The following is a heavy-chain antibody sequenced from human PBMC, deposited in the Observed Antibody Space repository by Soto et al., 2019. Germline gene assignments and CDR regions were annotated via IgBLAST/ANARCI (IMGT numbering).Heavy chain of an antibody. Sequence: EVQLLESGGGFVQPGGSLRLSCAAPGFTFSNYAMNWVRQAPGKGLEWVSVISGSGGSTYYADSVKGRFTISRDNSKNTLYLQMNSLRGEDTAVYYCAGRSSGWYFDYWGQGTLVTVSS. V-gene: IGHV3-23*01. J-gene: IGHJ4*02. CDR2: ISGSGGST. CDR3: AGRSSGWYFDY. CDR1: GFTFSNYA. D-gene: IGHD6-19*01.